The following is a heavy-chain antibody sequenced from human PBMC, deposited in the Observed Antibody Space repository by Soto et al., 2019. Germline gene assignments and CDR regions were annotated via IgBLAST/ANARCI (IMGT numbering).Heavy chain of an antibody. J-gene: IGHJ4*02. CDR2: IGGSSGRT. CDR1: GFTFSNFA. Sequence: EIQLLESGGGLVQPGGSLRLSCAASGFTFSNFAMSWVRQAPGKGLEWVSMIGGSSGRTYYADSVKGRFTISRENSNNMLSLVMSSLRAEDTAVYYCAKNKGQQLIYYLDYWGPGTLVTVSS. CDR3: AKNKGQQLIYYLDY. D-gene: IGHD6-13*01. V-gene: IGHV3-23*01.